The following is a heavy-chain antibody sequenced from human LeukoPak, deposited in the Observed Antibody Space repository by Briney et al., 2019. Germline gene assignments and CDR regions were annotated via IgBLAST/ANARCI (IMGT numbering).Heavy chain of an antibody. CDR2: IKSKSDGGTT. CDR3: TTGTNSGSHRCAFDI. Sequence: GGSLRLSCAASGFTFSNAWMSWVRQAPGKGLEWVGHIKSKSDGGTTDCAAPVKGRFTISRDDSKNTLYLQMNSLKSEDTAVYYCTTGTNSGSHRCAFDIWGQGTMVTVSS. CDR1: GFTFSNAW. J-gene: IGHJ3*02. V-gene: IGHV3-15*01. D-gene: IGHD1-26*01.